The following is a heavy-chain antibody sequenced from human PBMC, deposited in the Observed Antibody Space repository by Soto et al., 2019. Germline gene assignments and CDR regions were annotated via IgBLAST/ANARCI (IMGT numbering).Heavy chain of an antibody. CDR1: GYTFTSYY. CDR3: ARENVVVVPAVKAYNWFDP. Sequence: GASVKVSCKASGYTFTSYYMHWVRQAPGQGLEWMGIINPSGGSTSYAQKFQGRVTMTRDTSTSTVYMELSSLRSEDTAVYYCARENVVVVPAVKAYNWFDPWGQGTLVTVSS. D-gene: IGHD2-2*01. V-gene: IGHV1-46*01. CDR2: INPSGGST. J-gene: IGHJ5*02.